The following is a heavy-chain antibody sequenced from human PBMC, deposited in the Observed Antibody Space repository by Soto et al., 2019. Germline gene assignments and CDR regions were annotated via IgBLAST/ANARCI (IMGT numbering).Heavy chain of an antibody. CDR1: GFTFSSYD. Sequence: GGSLRLSCAASGFTFSSYDMHWVRQATGKGLEWVSAIGTAGDTYYPGSVKGRFTISRENAKNSLYLQMNSLRAEDTAVYYCARVFPAYCGGDCWFDPWGQGTLVTVSS. D-gene: IGHD2-21*02. CDR2: IGTAGDT. V-gene: IGHV3-13*01. J-gene: IGHJ5*02. CDR3: ARVFPAYCGGDCWFDP.